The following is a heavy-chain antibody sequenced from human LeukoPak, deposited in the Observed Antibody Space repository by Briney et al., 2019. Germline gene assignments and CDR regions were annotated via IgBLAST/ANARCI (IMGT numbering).Heavy chain of an antibody. CDR2: ISNDGSKK. CDR1: GFTLSSYP. J-gene: IGHJ4*02. CDR3: AREGYYGSGSPPSLYFDY. D-gene: IGHD3-10*01. Sequence: GGSLRLSCAASGFTLSSYPMHWVRQTPGKGLDWVAVISNDGSKKYYADSVKGRFTISRDNSRSTLYLQMNSLRPEDTAIYYCAREGYYGSGSPPSLYFDYWGQGTLVTDSS. V-gene: IGHV3-30*04.